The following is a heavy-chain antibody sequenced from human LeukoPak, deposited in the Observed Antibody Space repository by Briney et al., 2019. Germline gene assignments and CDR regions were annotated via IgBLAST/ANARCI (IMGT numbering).Heavy chain of an antibody. D-gene: IGHD3-22*01. Sequence: NTSETLSLTCTVSGGSITSYYWSWIRQPAGKGLEWIGRTYASGSTSYNPSLKSRVTMSVDTSKNQFSLRLSSVTAADTAVYYCAGYDSSIPYYFDSWGQGTLVTVSS. CDR3: AGYDSSIPYYFDS. V-gene: IGHV4-4*07. CDR2: TYASGST. CDR1: GGSITSYY. J-gene: IGHJ4*02.